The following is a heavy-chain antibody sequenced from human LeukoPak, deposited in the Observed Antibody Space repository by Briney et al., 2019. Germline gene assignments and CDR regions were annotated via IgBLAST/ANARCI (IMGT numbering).Heavy chain of an antibody. J-gene: IGHJ3*02. CDR3: ARVGYCVSTSCSADAFDI. Sequence: GGSLRLSCAASGFTFSSYWMHWVRQAPGKGLVCVSRINSDGSNTSYADFVKGRITISRDNDKNTLYLQMSSLRGEDTAVYYCARVGYCVSTSCSADAFDIWGQGTMVTVSS. V-gene: IGHV3-74*01. D-gene: IGHD2-2*03. CDR1: GFTFSSYW. CDR2: INSDGSNT.